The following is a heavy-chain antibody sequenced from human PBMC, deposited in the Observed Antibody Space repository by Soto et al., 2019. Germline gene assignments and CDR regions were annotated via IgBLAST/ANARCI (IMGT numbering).Heavy chain of an antibody. V-gene: IGHV3-15*07. CDR1: GFTFSNAW. J-gene: IGHJ6*02. CDR2: IKGKTDGGTT. CDR3: TTDPLRWYSSSSDYYYYGMDV. Sequence: GSLRLSCAASGFTFSNAWMNWVRQAPGKGLEWVGRIKGKTDGGTTDYAAPVKGRFTISRDDSKNTLYLQMNSLKTEDTAVYYCTTDPLRWYSSSSDYYYYGMDVWGQGTTVTVSS. D-gene: IGHD6-13*01.